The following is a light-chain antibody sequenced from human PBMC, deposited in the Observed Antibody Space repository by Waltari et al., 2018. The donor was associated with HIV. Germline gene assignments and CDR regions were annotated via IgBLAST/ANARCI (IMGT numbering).Light chain of an antibody. CDR3: QQSYKTSYS. CDR1: QSISTY. J-gene: IGKJ2*03. V-gene: IGKV1-39*01. Sequence: DIQMTHSPSSLSASVGARVTITCRASQSISTYLNWYQQKPGKAPKLLIYAASNLQSGVPSGFSGSGTGTDFTLTISSLQPEDFATYYCQQSYKTSYSFGQGTKLEIK. CDR2: AAS.